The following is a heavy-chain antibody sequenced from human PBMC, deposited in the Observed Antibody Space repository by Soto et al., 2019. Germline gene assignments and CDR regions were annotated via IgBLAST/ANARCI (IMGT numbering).Heavy chain of an antibody. CDR1: GFTFTNSA. V-gene: IGHV1-58*01. Sequence: SVKVSCKASGFTFTNSAVQWVRQARGQRLEWIGWIVVGSGNTIYAQKFQERVTITRDLSTSTAYMELSSLRAEDTAVYYCAKDTDRLFRYSSGWYLKGGAFDIWGQGTMVTVSS. CDR2: IVVGSGNT. J-gene: IGHJ3*02. D-gene: IGHD6-19*01. CDR3: AKDTDRLFRYSSGWYLKGGAFDI.